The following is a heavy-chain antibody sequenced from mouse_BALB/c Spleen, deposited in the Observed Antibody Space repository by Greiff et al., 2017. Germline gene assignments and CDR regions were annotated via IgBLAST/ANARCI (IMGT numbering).Heavy chain of an antibody. Sequence: DLVKPGASVKLSCKASGYTFTSSWITWINQRPGQGLEWIGRIAPGSGSTYYNEMFKGKATLTVDTSSSTAYIQLSSLSSEDSAVYFCARDYYDYPYAMDYWGQGTSVTVSS. CDR3: ARDYYDYPYAMDY. V-gene: IGHV1S41*01. CDR1: GYTFTSSW. D-gene: IGHD2-4*01. CDR2: IAPGSGST. J-gene: IGHJ4*01.